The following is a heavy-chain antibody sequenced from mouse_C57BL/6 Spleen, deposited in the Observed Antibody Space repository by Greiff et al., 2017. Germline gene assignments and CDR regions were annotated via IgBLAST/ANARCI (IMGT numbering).Heavy chain of an antibody. D-gene: IGHD1-1*01. CDR2: ISYSGST. CDR1: GYSITSDY. V-gene: IGHV3-8*01. CDR3: ARVGGRYYFDD. J-gene: IGHJ2*01. Sequence: EVKLLESGPGLAKPSQTLSLTCSVTGYSITSDYWNWIRKFPGNKLEYMGYISYSGSTYYNPSPKRRSAITRDTSKNQYYLQLNSVTTEDTATYCCARVGGRYYFDDWGQGTTLTVSS.